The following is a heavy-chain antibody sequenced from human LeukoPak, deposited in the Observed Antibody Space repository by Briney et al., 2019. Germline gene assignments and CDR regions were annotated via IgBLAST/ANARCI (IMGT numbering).Heavy chain of an antibody. J-gene: IGHJ6*02. CDR1: GFTFSDYY. CDR2: IISSSSYT. CDR3: ARRIAAAGGNYCYYYGMDV. D-gene: IGHD6-13*01. Sequence: GGSLRLSCAASGFTFSDYYMSWIREAPGKGLEWVSYIISSSSYTNYADSVKGRFTISRDNAKNSLYLQMNSLRAEDTAVYYCARRIAAAGGNYCYYYGMDVWGQGTTVTVSS. V-gene: IGHV3-11*06.